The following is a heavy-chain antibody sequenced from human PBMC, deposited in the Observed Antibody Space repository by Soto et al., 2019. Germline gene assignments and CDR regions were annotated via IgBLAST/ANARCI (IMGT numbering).Heavy chain of an antibody. CDR2: IIPIFGTA. Sequence: SVKVSCKASGGTFSSYAISWVRQAPGQGLEWMGGIIPIFGTANHAQKFQGRVTITADESTSTAYMELSSLRSEDTAVYYCARPAYCSGGSCYHSHYYYGMDVWGQGTTVTVSS. CDR3: ARPAYCSGGSCYHSHYYYGMDV. J-gene: IGHJ6*02. D-gene: IGHD2-15*01. CDR1: GGTFSSYA. V-gene: IGHV1-69*13.